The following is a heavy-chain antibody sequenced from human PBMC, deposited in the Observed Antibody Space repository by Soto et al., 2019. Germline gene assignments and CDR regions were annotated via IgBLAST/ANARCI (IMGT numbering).Heavy chain of an antibody. Sequence: SETLSLTCTVSGGSISSLYWSWIRQPPGKRLEWIGYVYYTGNTNYNPSLKSRVTISLDTSKKQFSLKLSSVTAADTALYYCARDTYGSGNYDYWGQGTLVTVSS. CDR1: GGSISSLY. D-gene: IGHD3-10*01. CDR2: VYYTGNT. CDR3: ARDTYGSGNYDY. J-gene: IGHJ4*01. V-gene: IGHV4-59*11.